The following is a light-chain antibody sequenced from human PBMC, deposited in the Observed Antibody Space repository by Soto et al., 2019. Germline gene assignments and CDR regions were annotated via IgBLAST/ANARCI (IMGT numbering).Light chain of an antibody. Sequence: DIQMTQSPSTLSASVGDRVTITCRASQSISSYLNWYQQKPGKAPKLLIYAASSLQSGVPSRFSGSGSGTDFTLTISSLQPDDFATYYCQQSYSTPVTFGQGTKVDIK. V-gene: IGKV1-39*01. CDR1: QSISSY. CDR2: AAS. CDR3: QQSYSTPVT. J-gene: IGKJ1*01.